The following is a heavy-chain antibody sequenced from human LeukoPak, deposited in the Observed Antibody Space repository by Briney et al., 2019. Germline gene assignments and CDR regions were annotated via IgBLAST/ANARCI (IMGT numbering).Heavy chain of an antibody. Sequence: GESLKISCKGSGYSFTSYWIGWVRQMPGKGLEWMGIIYPGDSDTRYSPSFQGQVTISADKSINTAYLQWSSLKASDTAMYYCARRTDYYDSSGYFSPNFFDCWGQGTLVTVSS. D-gene: IGHD3-22*01. CDR1: GYSFTSYW. V-gene: IGHV5-51*01. CDR3: ARRTDYYDSSGYFSPNFFDC. J-gene: IGHJ4*02. CDR2: IYPGDSDT.